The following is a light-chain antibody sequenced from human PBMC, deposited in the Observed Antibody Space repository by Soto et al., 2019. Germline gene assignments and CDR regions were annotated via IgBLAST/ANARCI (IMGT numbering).Light chain of an antibody. CDR1: QRVYSN. CDR3: QQYGSSPET. CDR2: AAS. V-gene: IGKV3-20*01. J-gene: IGKJ1*01. Sequence: EILMTQSPDTLSVSPGESATLSCRASQRVYSNLAWYQQKPGQAPRLLISAASSRASGIPDRFSGSGSGTDFILTISRLEPEDFAVYYCQQYGSSPETFGQGTKVDIK.